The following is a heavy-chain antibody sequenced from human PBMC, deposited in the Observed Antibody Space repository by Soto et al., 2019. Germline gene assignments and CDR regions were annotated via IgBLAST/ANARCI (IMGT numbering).Heavy chain of an antibody. CDR3: ARGLAARGFDP. CDR2: IYCSGST. V-gene: IGHV4-31*03. D-gene: IGHD6-6*01. CDR1: GGSISSGGYY. Sequence: PSETLSLTCTVSGGSISSGGYYWSWIRQHPGKGLEWIGYIYCSGSTYYNPSLKSRVTISVDTSKNQFSLKLSSVTAADTAVYYCARGLAARGFDPWGQGTLVTVSS. J-gene: IGHJ5*02.